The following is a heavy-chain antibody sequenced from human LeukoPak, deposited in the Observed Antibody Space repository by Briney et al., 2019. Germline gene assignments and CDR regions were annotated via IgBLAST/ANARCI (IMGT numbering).Heavy chain of an antibody. D-gene: IGHD3-16*01. CDR3: ARQGVLYGFDF. CDR2: IYNRGDT. Sequence: SETLSLTCSVSRGAVNNPAVYWVWIRQPPGKGLECLGGIYNRGDTFSNPSLMSRVDFSIGTSKDQFSLSLMSVTAADTAIYYCARQGVLYGFDFWGQGIPVTVSS. V-gene: IGHV4-39*01. CDR1: RGAVNNPAVY. J-gene: IGHJ4*02.